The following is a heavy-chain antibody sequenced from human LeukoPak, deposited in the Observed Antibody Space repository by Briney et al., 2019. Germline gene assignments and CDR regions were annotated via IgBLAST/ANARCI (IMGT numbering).Heavy chain of an antibody. J-gene: IGHJ4*02. CDR3: ARVGYYESSGYYEY. Sequence: SETLSLTCAVSGGSISSSNWWSWVRQPPGKGLEWIGEIYHSGSTNYNPSLKSRVTISVDKSKNQFSLKLSSVTAADTAVYYCARVGYYESSGYYEYWGQGTLVTVSS. D-gene: IGHD3-22*01. CDR2: IYHSGST. V-gene: IGHV4-4*02. CDR1: GGSISSSNW.